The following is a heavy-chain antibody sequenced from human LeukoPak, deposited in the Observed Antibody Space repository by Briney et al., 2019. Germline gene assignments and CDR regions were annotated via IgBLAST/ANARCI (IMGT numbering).Heavy chain of an antibody. Sequence: GSSVKVSCKASGGTFSSYATSWVRQAPGQGLEWMGRIIPILGIANYAQKFQGRVTITADKSTSTAYMELRSLRSDDTAVYYCARDGLIAAAGIIYFDYWGQGTLVTVSS. D-gene: IGHD6-13*01. J-gene: IGHJ4*02. CDR2: IIPILGIA. CDR1: GGTFSSYA. V-gene: IGHV1-69*04. CDR3: ARDGLIAAAGIIYFDY.